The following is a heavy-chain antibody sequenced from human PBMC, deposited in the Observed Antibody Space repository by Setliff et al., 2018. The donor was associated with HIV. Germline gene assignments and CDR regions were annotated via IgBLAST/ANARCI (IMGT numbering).Heavy chain of an antibody. J-gene: IGHJ5*02. Sequence: SETLSLTCTVSGGSISSYYWSWIRQPPGKGLEWIGYIYYSGSTNYNPSLKSRVTISVDTSKNQFTLMLNSVTAADTAVYYCASQPYNSGWFGGWFDPWGQGTLVTVS. CDR2: IYYSGST. V-gene: IGHV4-59*12. CDR3: ASQPYNSGWFGGWFDP. CDR1: GGSISSYY. D-gene: IGHD6-19*01.